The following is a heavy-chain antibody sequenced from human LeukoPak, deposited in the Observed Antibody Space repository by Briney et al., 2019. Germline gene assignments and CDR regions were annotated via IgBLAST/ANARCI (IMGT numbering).Heavy chain of an antibody. CDR2: IYYSGET. Sequence: SETLSLTCTVSGGSISNYYWSWIRQPPGKGLEWIGNIYYSGETNYNPSLKSRVTTSLDTSKNQFSLKLSSVTAVDTAVYYCARSTYYYDSSGFGYWGQGTLVTVSS. D-gene: IGHD3-22*01. J-gene: IGHJ4*02. CDR3: ARSTYYYDSSGFGY. CDR1: GGSISNYY. V-gene: IGHV4-59*01.